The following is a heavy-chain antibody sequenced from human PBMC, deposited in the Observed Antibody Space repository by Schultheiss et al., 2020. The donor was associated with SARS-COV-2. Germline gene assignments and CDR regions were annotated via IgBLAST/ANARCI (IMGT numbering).Heavy chain of an antibody. CDR3: ARGNDFVYFFDS. Sequence: SQTLSLTCTVSGSSISRYYWSWFRQPPGKGLEWIGYLHYSGDTNSNPSLKSRVITSVHTSKNQFSLKLTSLTAADTAIYYCARGNDFVYFFDSWGQGTLVTVSS. D-gene: IGHD3-3*01. CDR2: LHYSGDT. V-gene: IGHV4-59*08. J-gene: IGHJ4*02. CDR1: GSSISRYY.